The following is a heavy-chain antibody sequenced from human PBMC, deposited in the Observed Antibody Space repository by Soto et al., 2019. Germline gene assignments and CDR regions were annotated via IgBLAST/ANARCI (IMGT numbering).Heavy chain of an antibody. CDR3: ARGYGSGHYSSFFYMDV. V-gene: IGHV4-34*01. J-gene: IGHJ6*03. D-gene: IGHD3-10*01. CDR2: INHSGST. Sequence: QVQLQQWGAGLLKPSETLSLTCAVYGGSFSGYYWSWIRQPPGEGLEWIGEINHSGSTKYNPSLKRRFTISVDTSKNQFSLKLSPVTAADTAVYYCARGYGSGHYSSFFYMDVWGKGTTVTVSS. CDR1: GGSFSGYY.